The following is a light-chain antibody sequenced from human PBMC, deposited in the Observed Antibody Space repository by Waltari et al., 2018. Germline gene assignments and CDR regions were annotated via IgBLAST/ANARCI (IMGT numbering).Light chain of an antibody. CDR1: NIEAKS. CDR3: QVWDNSRDQVV. J-gene: IGLJ3*02. Sequence: SYVLTQPPSVPVAPGKTARVTCGGDNIEAKSVPWYQRNAGQAPVLVVFYEYDRPSGLPERFSGSISGNTATLTISRVEVGDEADYYCQVWDNSRDQVVFGGGTKLAVL. V-gene: IGLV3-21*04. CDR2: YEY.